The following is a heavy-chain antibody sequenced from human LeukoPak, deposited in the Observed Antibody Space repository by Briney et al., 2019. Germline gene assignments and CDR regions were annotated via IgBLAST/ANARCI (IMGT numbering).Heavy chain of an antibody. CDR1: GFTLSSYA. CDR2: ISKNGGNT. V-gene: IGHV3-64*01. J-gene: IGHJ6*03. D-gene: IGHD1-26*01. CDR3: ARVGEGRYYQYYYMDV. Sequence: GGSLRLSCAASGFTLSSYAMHWVRQAPGKGLEYVSAISKNGGNTYYANSVKGRFSTSRDNSKNTLYLQMGSLRTEDMAVYYCARVGEGRYYQYYYMDVWGKGTTVTVSS.